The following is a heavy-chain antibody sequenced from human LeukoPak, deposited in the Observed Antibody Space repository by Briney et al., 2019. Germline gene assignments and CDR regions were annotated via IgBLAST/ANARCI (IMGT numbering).Heavy chain of an antibody. CDR2: IKQDGNKK. Sequence: GGSLRLSCAASGFTFSNYWMSWVRQAPGKGLEWVANIKQDGNKKYYVDSVKGRFTISRDNAKNSLYLQMDSLRVEDTAVYYCARDHGPPAWGQGTLVTDSS. J-gene: IGHJ5*02. V-gene: IGHV3-7*04. CDR1: GFTFSNYW. CDR3: ARDHGPPA.